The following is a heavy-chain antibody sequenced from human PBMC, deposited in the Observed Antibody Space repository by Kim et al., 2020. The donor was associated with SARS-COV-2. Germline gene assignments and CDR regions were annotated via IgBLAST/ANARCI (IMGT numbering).Heavy chain of an antibody. CDR2: ISGDGGST. Sequence: GGSLRLSCAASGFTFDDYAMHWVRQAPGKGLEWVSLISGDGGSTYYADSVKGRFTISRDNSKNSLYLQMNSLRTEDTALYYCAKDLRYSGYYSRFFGKYCCCSMDAWGQGTTVTVSS. D-gene: IGHD3-22*01. J-gene: IGHJ6*02. CDR3: AKDLRYSGYYSRFFGKYCCCSMDA. V-gene: IGHV3-43*02. CDR1: GFTFDDYA.